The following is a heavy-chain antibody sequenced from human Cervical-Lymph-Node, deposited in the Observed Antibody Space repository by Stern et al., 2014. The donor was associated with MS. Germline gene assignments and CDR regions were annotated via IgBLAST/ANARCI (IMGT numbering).Heavy chain of an antibody. V-gene: IGHV3-33*01. Sequence: VQLVESGGGVVQPGRSLRLSCAASGFTFSSYGMHWVRQAPGKGLEWVAVIWYDGSNKYYADSVKGRFTISRDNSKNTLYLQMNSLRAEDTAVYYCAREGYSSGWPDFDYWGQGTLVTVSS. D-gene: IGHD6-19*01. CDR1: GFTFSSYG. CDR3: AREGYSSGWPDFDY. J-gene: IGHJ4*02. CDR2: IWYDGSNK.